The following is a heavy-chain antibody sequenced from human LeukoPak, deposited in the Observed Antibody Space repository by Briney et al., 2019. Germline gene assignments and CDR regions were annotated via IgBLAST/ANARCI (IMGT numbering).Heavy chain of an antibody. CDR1: GYSISSGYY. V-gene: IGHV4-38-2*02. J-gene: IGHJ5*02. CDR3: ARHDGSGSYFWFDP. CDR2: IYHSGRT. D-gene: IGHD3-10*01. Sequence: SETLSLTCTVSGYSISSGYYWGWIRQPPGKGLEWIGSIYHSGRTFYNPSLKSRVTISVDTSKNQFSLKLTSVTAADTAVYYCARHDGSGSYFWFDPWGQGTLVTVSS.